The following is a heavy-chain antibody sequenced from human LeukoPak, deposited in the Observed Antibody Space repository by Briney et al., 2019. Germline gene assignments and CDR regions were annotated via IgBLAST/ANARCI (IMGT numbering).Heavy chain of an antibody. CDR3: ARDVVTSGWYTFDY. D-gene: IGHD6-19*01. CDR1: GDSVSSINGA. V-gene: IGHV6-1*01. J-gene: IGHJ4*02. Sequence: SQTLSLTCAISGDSVSSINGAWNWVRQSPSRGLEWLGRTYYRSKWYDDYADFMKGRTTISPDTSKNQFSLHLYSVTPEDTAVYYCARDVVTSGWYTFDYWGQGTLVTVSS. CDR2: TYYRSKWYD.